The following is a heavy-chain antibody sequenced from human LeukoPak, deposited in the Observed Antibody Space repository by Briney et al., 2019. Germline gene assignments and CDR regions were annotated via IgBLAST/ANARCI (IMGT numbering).Heavy chain of an antibody. D-gene: IGHD3-16*01. CDR2: ISSSSNYI. CDR3: ARVRGSGL. CDR1: GFTFSSYS. J-gene: IGHJ4*02. Sequence: GGSLRLSCAASGFTFSSYSMNWVRQTPGKGLEWVSSISSSSNYIYYADSVKGRFTISRDNAKNSLYLQMNSPGAEDTAVYYCARVRGSGLWGQGTLVTVSS. V-gene: IGHV3-21*01.